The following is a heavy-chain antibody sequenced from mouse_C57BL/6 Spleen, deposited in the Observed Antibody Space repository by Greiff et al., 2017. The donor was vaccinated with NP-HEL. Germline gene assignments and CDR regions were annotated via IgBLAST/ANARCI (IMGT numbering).Heavy chain of an antibody. CDR3: ARYGYYGSSWYFDV. CDR1: GYAFSSYW. J-gene: IGHJ1*03. CDR2: IYPGDGDT. V-gene: IGHV1-80*01. D-gene: IGHD1-1*01. Sequence: QVQLKQSGAELVKPGASVKISCKASGYAFSSYWMNWVKQRPGKGLEWIGQIYPGDGDTNYNGKFKGKATLTADKSSSTAYMQLSSLTSEDSAVYFCARYGYYGSSWYFDVWGTGTTVTVSS.